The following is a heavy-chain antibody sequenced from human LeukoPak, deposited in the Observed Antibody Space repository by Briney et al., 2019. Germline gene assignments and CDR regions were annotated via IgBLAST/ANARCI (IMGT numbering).Heavy chain of an antibody. CDR1: GLTFSSYW. Sequence: GGSLRLSCAASGLTFSSYWMSWVRQAPGKGLEWVANIKQDGSEKYYVDSVKGRFTISRDNAKNSLYLQMNSLRAEDTAVYYCARDPSYSSSWYRYYYGMDVWGQGTTVTVSS. CDR2: IKQDGSEK. CDR3: ARDPSYSSSWYRYYYGMDV. D-gene: IGHD6-13*01. V-gene: IGHV3-7*01. J-gene: IGHJ6*02.